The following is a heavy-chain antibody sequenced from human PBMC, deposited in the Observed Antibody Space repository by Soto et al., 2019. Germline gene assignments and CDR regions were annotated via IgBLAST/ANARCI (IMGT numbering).Heavy chain of an antibody. CDR3: ARDLRGSSKNYYYYGMDV. CDR2: INPNSGGT. Sequence: GASVKVSCKASGYTFTGYYMHWVRQAPGQGLEWMGWINPNSGGTNYAQKFQGWVTMTRDTSISTAYMELSRLRSDDTAVYYCARDLRGSSKNYYYYGMDVWGQGTTVTSP. J-gene: IGHJ6*02. CDR1: GYTFTGYY. V-gene: IGHV1-2*04. D-gene: IGHD1-26*01.